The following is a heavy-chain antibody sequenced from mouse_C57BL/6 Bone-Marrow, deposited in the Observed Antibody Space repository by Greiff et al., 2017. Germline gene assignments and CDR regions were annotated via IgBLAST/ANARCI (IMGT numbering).Heavy chain of an antibody. CDR2: INPNNGGT. CDR3: ANDLLWLRRYYYAMDY. D-gene: IGHD2-2*01. J-gene: IGHJ4*01. V-gene: IGHV1-22*01. Sequence: EVQLQQSGPELVKPGASVKMSCKASGYTFTDYNMHWVKQSHGKSLEWIGYINPNNGGTSYNQKFKGKATLTVNKSSSTAYMELRSLTSEDSAVYYCANDLLWLRRYYYAMDYWGQGTSVTVCS. CDR1: GYTFTDYN.